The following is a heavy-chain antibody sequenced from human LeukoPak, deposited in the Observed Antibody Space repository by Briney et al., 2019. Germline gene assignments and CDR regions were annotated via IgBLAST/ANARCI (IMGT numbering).Heavy chain of an antibody. CDR3: AAEYSRQNDAFDI. CDR1: GGSFSGYY. V-gene: IGHV4-34*01. CDR2: INHSGST. Sequence: PSETLSLTCAVYGGSFSGYYWSWIRQPPGKGLEWIGEINHSGSTNYNPSLKGRVTISVNKSKNHFSLKLSSVTAADTAVYYCAAEYSRQNDAFDIWGQGTMVTVSS. J-gene: IGHJ3*02. D-gene: IGHD6-6*01.